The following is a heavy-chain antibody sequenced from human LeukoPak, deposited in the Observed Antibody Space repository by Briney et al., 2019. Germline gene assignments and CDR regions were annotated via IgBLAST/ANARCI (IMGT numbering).Heavy chain of an antibody. CDR2: ISSSGSTI. J-gene: IGHJ3*02. D-gene: IGHD1-26*01. V-gene: IGHV3-11*01. CDR1: GFTYSDYY. CDR3: ARVGATRSADAFDI. Sequence: GGSLRLSCAASGFTYSDYYMSWIRQAPGKGLEWVSYISSSGSTIYYADSVKGRFTISRDNAKNSLYLQMNSLRAEDTAVYYCARVGATRSADAFDIWGQGTMVTVSS.